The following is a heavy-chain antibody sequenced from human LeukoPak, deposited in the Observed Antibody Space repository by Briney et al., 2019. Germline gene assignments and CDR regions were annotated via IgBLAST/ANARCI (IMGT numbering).Heavy chain of an antibody. Sequence: SVKVSCKASGGTFSSYAISWVRQAPGQGLEWRGGIIPIFGTANYAQKFQGRVTITADKSTSTAYMELSSLRSEDTAVYYCARGEVGELFLGSWFDPWGQGTLVTVSS. CDR3: ARGEVGELFLGSWFDP. CDR2: IIPIFGTA. CDR1: GGTFSSYA. J-gene: IGHJ5*02. V-gene: IGHV1-69*06. D-gene: IGHD3-10*01.